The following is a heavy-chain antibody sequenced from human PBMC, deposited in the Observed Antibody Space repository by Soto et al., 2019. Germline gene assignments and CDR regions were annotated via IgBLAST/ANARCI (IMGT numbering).Heavy chain of an antibody. J-gene: IGHJ5*02. CDR3: ARDMFRGSPDYLDL. D-gene: IGHD3-10*01. CDR2: ISFDGKVK. V-gene: IGHV3-30*04. Sequence: GGSLRLSCGAFGFSFTNYPFHWVRQAPGKRLEWVAVISFDGKVKVYADSVKGRFTISRDDSKKTLYLQMNSLRDEDTAKYYCARDMFRGSPDYLDLWGQGT. CDR1: GFSFTNYP.